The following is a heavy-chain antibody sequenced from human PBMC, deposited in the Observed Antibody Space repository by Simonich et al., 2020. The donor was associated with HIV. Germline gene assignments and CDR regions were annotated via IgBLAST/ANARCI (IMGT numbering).Heavy chain of an antibody. J-gene: IGHJ3*02. D-gene: IGHD6-13*01. V-gene: IGHV1-2*06. CDR3: ARSIVAAGFGGAFDI. CDR2: INPNRGGT. Sequence: QVQLVQSGAEVKKPGASVKVSCKASGYPFHGYYRHWVRQAPGQGLEWSGRINPNRGGTNYAQKCQGRVTMTRDTSISTAYMELSRLTSDDTAVYYCARSIVAAGFGGAFDIWGQGTMVTVSS. CDR1: GYPFHGYY.